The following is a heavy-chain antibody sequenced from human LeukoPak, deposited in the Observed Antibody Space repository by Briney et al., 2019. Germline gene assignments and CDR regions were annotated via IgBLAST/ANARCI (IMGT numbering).Heavy chain of an antibody. V-gene: IGHV1-69*05. CDR3: ASTTAMETHFDY. CDR1: GGNFSSYA. D-gene: IGHD5-18*01. J-gene: IGHJ4*02. Sequence: SVKVSCKASGGNFSSYAISWVRQAPGQGLEWMGRIIPIFGTANYAQKFQGRVTITTDESTSTAYMELSSLRSEDTAVYYCASTTAMETHFDYWGQGTLVTVSS. CDR2: IIPIFGTA.